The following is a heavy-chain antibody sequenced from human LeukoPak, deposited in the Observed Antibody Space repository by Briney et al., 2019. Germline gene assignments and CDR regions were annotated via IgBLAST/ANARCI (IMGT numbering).Heavy chain of an antibody. V-gene: IGHV3-53*01. CDR3: ARATLDN. CDR2: IHSDGST. J-gene: IGHJ4*02. Sequence: PGGSLRLSCAASGFSVSSNYISWVRQAPGKGLEWVSVIHSDGSTKYADSVKARFTISRDNSKNTVYLQMNSLRVEDTALYYCARATLDNWSQGTLVTVSS. CDR1: GFSVSSNY.